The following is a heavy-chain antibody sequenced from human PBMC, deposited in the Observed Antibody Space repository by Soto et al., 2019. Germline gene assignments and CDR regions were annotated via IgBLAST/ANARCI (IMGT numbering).Heavy chain of an antibody. J-gene: IGHJ6*03. CDR1: GFTFSSYG. Sequence: GGSLRLSCAASGFTFSSYGMHWVRQAPGKGLEWVAVISYDGSNKYYADSVKGRFTISRDNSKNTLYLQMNSLRAEDTAVYYCAKEGTEWFGDTSKDYYYYYYMDVWGKGTTVTVSS. V-gene: IGHV3-30*18. CDR3: AKEGTEWFGDTSKDYYYYYYMDV. D-gene: IGHD3-10*01. CDR2: ISYDGSNK.